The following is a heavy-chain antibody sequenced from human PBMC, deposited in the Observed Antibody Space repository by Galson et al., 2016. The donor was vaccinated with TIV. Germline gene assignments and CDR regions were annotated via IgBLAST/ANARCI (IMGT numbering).Heavy chain of an antibody. CDR1: GVSINDYY. CDR2: MYIPGNR. CDR3: ARDWWVTYIDLPYFED. J-gene: IGHJ4*02. D-gene: IGHD2-15*01. Sequence: SETLSLTCTVSGVSINDYYWSWIRQAAGKRLEWIGRMYIPGNRNYNPTLKSRVTMSADTSKNQFPLTLASVTAADTAVYFCARDWWVTYIDLPYFEDWGQGILVTVSS. V-gene: IGHV4-4*07.